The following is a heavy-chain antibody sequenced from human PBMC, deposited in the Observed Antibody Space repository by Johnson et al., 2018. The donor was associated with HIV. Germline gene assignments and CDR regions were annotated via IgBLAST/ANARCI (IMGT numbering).Heavy chain of an antibody. CDR3: ASVFDAFDI. Sequence: VQLVESGGGLVKPGGSLRLSCVVSGFTFRDYYMSWIRQAPGKGLEWVSVIYSGGSTSYADSVKGRFTISRDNSKNSLYLQMNSLRAEDTAVYYCASVFDAFDIWGQGTMVTVSS. CDR1: GFTFRDYY. J-gene: IGHJ3*02. D-gene: IGHD5/OR15-5a*01. V-gene: IGHV3-66*01. CDR2: IYSGGST.